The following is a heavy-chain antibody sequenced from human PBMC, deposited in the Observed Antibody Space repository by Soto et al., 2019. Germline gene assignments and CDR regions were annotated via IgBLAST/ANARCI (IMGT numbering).Heavy chain of an antibody. D-gene: IGHD3-16*01. V-gene: IGHV1-18*04. J-gene: IGHJ4*02. CDR2: ISAYNGNT. CDR3: TKVQYIGGHYWPWDC. Sequence: ASVQVSCKASGYTFTSYGISWVRQAPGQGLEWMGWISAYNGNTNYAQKLQGRVTMTTDTSTSTAYMELRSLKTEVTAVYYCTKVQYIGGHYWPWDCRGQGTLVTVSS. CDR1: GYTFTSYG.